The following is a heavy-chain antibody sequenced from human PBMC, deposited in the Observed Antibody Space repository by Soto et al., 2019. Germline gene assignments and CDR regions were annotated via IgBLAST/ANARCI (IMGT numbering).Heavy chain of an antibody. D-gene: IGHD3-22*01. CDR1: GFTFSSYW. CDR2: IKQDGSEK. Sequence: GGSLRLSCAASGFTFSSYWMSWVRQAPGKGLEWVANIKQDGSEKYYVDSVKGRFTISRDNAKNSLYLQMNSLRAEDTAAYYCARDRGYTSGYYYYYGMDVWGQGTTVTVSS. J-gene: IGHJ6*02. V-gene: IGHV3-7*01. CDR3: ARDRGYTSGYYYYYGMDV.